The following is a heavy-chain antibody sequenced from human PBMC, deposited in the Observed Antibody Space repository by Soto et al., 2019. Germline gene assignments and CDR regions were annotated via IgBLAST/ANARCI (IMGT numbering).Heavy chain of an antibody. V-gene: IGHV4-59*12. J-gene: IGHJ4*02. CDR3: ARGRWLRSSFDY. D-gene: IGHD5-12*01. CDR2: VHDSWSS. CDR1: GGSFSPNC. Sequence: PSETLSLTCTVSGGSFSPNCWSWIRQTPGKGLEWIGYVHDSWSSNYNPSLKSRVTISVDTSKNQFSLKLSSVTAADTAVYYCARGRWLRSSFDYWGQGTLVTVSS.